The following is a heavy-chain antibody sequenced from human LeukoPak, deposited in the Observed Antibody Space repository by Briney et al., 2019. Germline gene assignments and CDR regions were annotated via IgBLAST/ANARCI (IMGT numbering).Heavy chain of an antibody. CDR3: ASFSWSFCGGAYYGGFDH. CDR2: IIPIFGTA. CDR1: GGTFSSYA. J-gene: IGHJ4*02. Sequence: SVKVSCKASGGTFSSYAIGWVRQAPGQGLEWMGGIIPIFGTANYAQKFQGRVTITADESTSTAYMELSSLRSEDTAVYYCASFSWSFCGGAYYGGFDHWGQGTLVTVSS. D-gene: IGHD2-21*02. V-gene: IGHV1-69*13.